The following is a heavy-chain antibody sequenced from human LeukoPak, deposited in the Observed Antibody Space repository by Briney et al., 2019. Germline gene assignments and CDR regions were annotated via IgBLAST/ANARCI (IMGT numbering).Heavy chain of an antibody. D-gene: IGHD4-17*01. CDR1: GFTFSSYG. Sequence: GGSLRLSCAASGFTFSSYGMHWVRQAPGKGLEWVAFIRYDGSNKYYADSVKGRFTISRDNSKNTLYLQMNSLRAEDTAVYYCANAYGDYGGGDYWGQGTLVTVSS. J-gene: IGHJ4*02. CDR2: IRYDGSNK. V-gene: IGHV3-30*02. CDR3: ANAYGDYGGGDY.